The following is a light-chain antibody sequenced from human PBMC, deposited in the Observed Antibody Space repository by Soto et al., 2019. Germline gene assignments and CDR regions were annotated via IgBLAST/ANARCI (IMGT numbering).Light chain of an antibody. CDR3: NSYTITSARV. J-gene: IGLJ1*01. Sequence: QSALTQPASVSGSPEQSSTISCTGTSTDVGRYNFVSWYQHHPGKAPKLVIYEVSKRPSGVSSRFSGSKSGNTATLTISGLQTEDEADYYCNSYTITSARVFGSGTKLTVL. CDR2: EVS. V-gene: IGLV2-14*01. CDR1: STDVGRYNF.